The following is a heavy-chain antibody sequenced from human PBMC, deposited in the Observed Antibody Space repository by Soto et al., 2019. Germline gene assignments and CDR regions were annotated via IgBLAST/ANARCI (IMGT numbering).Heavy chain of an antibody. Sequence: GGSLRLSCAASGFTFSSYAMSWVRQAPGKGLEWVSAISGSGGSTYYADSVKGRFTISRDNSKNTLYLQMNSLRAEDTAVYYFAKGGVLLWFGESLDAFDIWGQGTMVTVSS. CDR2: ISGSGGST. CDR3: AKGGVLLWFGESLDAFDI. D-gene: IGHD3-10*01. CDR1: GFTFSSYA. J-gene: IGHJ3*02. V-gene: IGHV3-23*01.